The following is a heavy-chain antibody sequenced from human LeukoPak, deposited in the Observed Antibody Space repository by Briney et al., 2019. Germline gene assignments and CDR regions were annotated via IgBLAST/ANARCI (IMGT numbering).Heavy chain of an antibody. CDR3: ARGYSVAGTSGWRWFDP. Sequence: PSETLSLTCAVSGGSISSGGYSWSWIRQPPGKGLEWIGYIYYSGSTNYNPSLKSRVTISVDTSKNQFSLKLSSVTAADTAVYYCARGYSVAGTSGWRWFDPWGQGALVTVSS. CDR1: GGSISSGGYS. D-gene: IGHD6-19*01. CDR2: IYYSGST. J-gene: IGHJ5*02. V-gene: IGHV4-61*08.